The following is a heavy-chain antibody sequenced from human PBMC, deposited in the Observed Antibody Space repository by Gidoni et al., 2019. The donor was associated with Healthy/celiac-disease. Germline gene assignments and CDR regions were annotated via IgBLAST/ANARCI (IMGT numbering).Heavy chain of an antibody. CDR3: AKDRGGYYFDP. V-gene: IGHV3-30*18. CDR2: ISYDGSNK. J-gene: IGHJ5*02. Sequence: QVQLVESGGGVVQPGRSLRLSCAASGFTFSSYGMHWVRQAPGKGLEWVAVISYDGSNKYYADSVKGRFTISRDNSKNTLYLQMNSLRAEDTAVYYCAKDRGGYYFDPWGQGTLVTVSS. D-gene: IGHD3-22*01. CDR1: GFTFSSYG.